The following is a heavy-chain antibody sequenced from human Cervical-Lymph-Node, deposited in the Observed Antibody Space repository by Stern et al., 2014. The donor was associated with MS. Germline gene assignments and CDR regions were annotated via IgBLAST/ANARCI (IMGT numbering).Heavy chain of an antibody. CDR3: ARSPRTFGGVAFTFDI. V-gene: IGHV1-69*01. D-gene: IGHD3-16*01. J-gene: IGHJ3*02. CDR1: GGSFSSYP. CDR2: IIPIFYIA. Sequence: VELVESGAEVKKSGSSVKVSCKACGGSFSSYPITWVRQAPGQGLEWMGGIIPIFYIANYAQKSQGRVTITADEATTTAYMELSSLRSDDTAVYYCARSPRTFGGVAFTFDIWGQGTMVTVFS.